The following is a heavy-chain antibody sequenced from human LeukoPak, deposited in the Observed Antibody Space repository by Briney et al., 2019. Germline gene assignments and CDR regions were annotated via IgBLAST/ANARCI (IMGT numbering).Heavy chain of an antibody. Sequence: SETLSLTCAVYGGSFSGYYWSWIRQPPGKRLEWIGEINHSGSTNYNPSLKSRVTISVDTSKNQFSLKLSSVTAADTAVYYCARDSSNPRFYYYYYMDVWGKGTTVTVSS. V-gene: IGHV4-34*01. D-gene: IGHD4-11*01. J-gene: IGHJ6*03. CDR1: GGSFSGYY. CDR3: ARDSSNPRFYYYYYMDV. CDR2: INHSGST.